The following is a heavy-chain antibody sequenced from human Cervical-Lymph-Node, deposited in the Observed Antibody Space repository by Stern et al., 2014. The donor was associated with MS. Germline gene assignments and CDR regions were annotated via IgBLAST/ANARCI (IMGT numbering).Heavy chain of an antibody. CDR3: ARDRIAVAGTYYYYYGMDV. Sequence: QLQLQESGPGLVKPSETLSLTCTVSGGSISSYYWSWIRQPPGKGLEWIGYIYYSGSTNYNPSLKSRVTISVDTSKNQFSLKLSSVTAADTAVYYCARDRIAVAGTYYYYYGMDVWGQGTTVTVSS. D-gene: IGHD6-19*01. CDR1: GGSISSYY. J-gene: IGHJ6*02. CDR2: IYYSGST. V-gene: IGHV4-59*01.